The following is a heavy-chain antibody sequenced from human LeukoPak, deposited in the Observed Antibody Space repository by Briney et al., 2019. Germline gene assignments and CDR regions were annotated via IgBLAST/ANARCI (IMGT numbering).Heavy chain of an antibody. CDR3: ARDGIAAAALDY. J-gene: IGHJ4*02. Sequence: ASVKVSCKASGYTFTGYYMHWVRQAPGQGLEWMGWISAYNGNTNYAQKLQGRVTMTTDTSTSTAYMELRSLRSDDTAVYYCARDGIAAAALDYWGQGTLVTVSS. D-gene: IGHD6-13*01. CDR1: GYTFTGYY. V-gene: IGHV1-18*04. CDR2: ISAYNGNT.